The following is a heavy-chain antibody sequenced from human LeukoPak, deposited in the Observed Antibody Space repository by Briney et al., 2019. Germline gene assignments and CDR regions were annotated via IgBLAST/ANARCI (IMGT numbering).Heavy chain of an antibody. CDR1: GFTFSSYA. Sequence: GRFLRLSCAASGFTFSSYAMHWVRQAPGKGLEWVAVISYDGSNKYYADSVKGRFTISRDNSKNTLYLQMNSLRAEDTAVYYCATLTTGGSSVSWFDPWGQGTLVTVSS. J-gene: IGHJ5*02. CDR3: ATLTTGGSSVSWFDP. CDR2: ISYDGSNK. V-gene: IGHV3-30*01. D-gene: IGHD6-6*01.